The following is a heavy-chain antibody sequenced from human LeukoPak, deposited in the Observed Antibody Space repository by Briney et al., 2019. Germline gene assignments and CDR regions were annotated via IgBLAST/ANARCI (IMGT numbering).Heavy chain of an antibody. CDR3: ARSSYCSGDCYFDY. J-gene: IGHJ4*02. V-gene: IGHV3-30-3*01. CDR1: GVTLSSYA. CDR2: ISYDGSNK. D-gene: IGHD2-21*02. Sequence: GGSLRLSCTASGVTLSSYAMSWARQAPGKGLEWVAVISYDGSNKYYADSVKGRFTISRDNSKNTLYLQMNSLRAEDTAVYYCARSSYCSGDCYFDYWGQGTLVTVSS.